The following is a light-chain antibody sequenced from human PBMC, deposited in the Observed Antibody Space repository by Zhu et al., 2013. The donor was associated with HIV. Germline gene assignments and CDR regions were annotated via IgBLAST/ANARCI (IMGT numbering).Light chain of an antibody. V-gene: IGKV1-17*01. CDR1: QGIRSD. CDR2: GAS. CDR3: QQTKSYPFS. J-gene: IGKJ3*01. Sequence: IQMTQSPSSLSASIGDRVTMTCRASQGIRSDLAWYQHKPGKAPKLLIYGASTLHSGVPLRFRGSGSGTEFALTVYGLQPEDSATYYCQQTKSYPFSFGPGTKVDVK.